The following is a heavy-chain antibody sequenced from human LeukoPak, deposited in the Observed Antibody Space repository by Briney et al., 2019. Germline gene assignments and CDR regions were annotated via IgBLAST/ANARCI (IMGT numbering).Heavy chain of an antibody. J-gene: IGHJ4*02. D-gene: IGHD5-12*01. V-gene: IGHV4-31*01. CDR2: IFHTRTT. CDR3: ARGGYSGFDFNFDY. Sequence: SETLSLTCTVSGGSVTIGGHYWTWIRQLPGKGLEWIGYIFHTRTTYYNPSLKSQISMSLDTSKNQFYLKLRSVTAADTAIYFCARGGYSGFDFNFDYWGQGTLVTVSS. CDR1: GGSVTIGGHY.